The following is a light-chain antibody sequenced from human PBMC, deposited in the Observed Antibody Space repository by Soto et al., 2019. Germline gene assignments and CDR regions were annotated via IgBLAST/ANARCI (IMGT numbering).Light chain of an antibody. J-gene: IGLJ1*01. CDR1: SSDVGGYNY. Sequence: QSALTQPPSASGSPGQSVAISCTGTSSDVGGYNYVSWYQQHPGNAHKLMSYEVNKRPSGVPDRFSGSKSGNTASLTVSGLQAEDEADYYCSSYAGSSNVFGTGTKFTVL. V-gene: IGLV2-8*01. CDR3: SSYAGSSNV. CDR2: EVN.